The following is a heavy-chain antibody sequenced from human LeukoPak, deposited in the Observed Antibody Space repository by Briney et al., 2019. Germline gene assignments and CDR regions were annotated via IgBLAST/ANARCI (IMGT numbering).Heavy chain of an antibody. CDR1: GFTFSSYA. V-gene: IGHV3-30-3*01. J-gene: IGHJ4*02. D-gene: IGHD3-3*01. CDR3: ARDAGSLTIFGVVTYLDY. CDR2: ISYDGSNK. Sequence: GGSLRLSCAASGFTFSSYAMYWVRQAPGKGLEWVAVISYDGSNKYYADSVKGRFTISRDNSKNTLYLQMNSLRAEDTAVYYCARDAGSLTIFGVVTYLDYWGQGTLVTVSS.